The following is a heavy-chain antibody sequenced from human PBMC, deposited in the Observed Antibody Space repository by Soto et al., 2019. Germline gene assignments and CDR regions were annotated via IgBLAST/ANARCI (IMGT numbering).Heavy chain of an antibody. CDR3: VLMVLSGMDV. CDR2: IKQDGSEK. Sequence: EVQLVESGGGLVQPGGSLRLSCAASGFTFISYWMSWVRQAPGKGLEWVANIKQDGSEKYYVDSVKGRVTISRDNAKNSLYLQMNSLRAEDTAVYYCVLMVLSGMDVWGQGTTVTVSS. J-gene: IGHJ6*02. D-gene: IGHD2-8*01. V-gene: IGHV3-7*05. CDR1: GFTFISYW.